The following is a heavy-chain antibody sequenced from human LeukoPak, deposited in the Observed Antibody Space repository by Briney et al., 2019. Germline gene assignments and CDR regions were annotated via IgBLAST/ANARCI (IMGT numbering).Heavy chain of an antibody. J-gene: IGHJ3*02. CDR2: TGRTI. CDR3: AKWALIDASAFDI. Sequence: PGGSLRLSCAASGFTFSSYAMTWVRQAPGKGLEWVSITGRTILYADSVRGRFIISRDNSKNTLYLQLNSLRVDDTAVYYCAKWALIDASAFDIWGQGTMVTVSS. CDR1: GFTFSSYA. V-gene: IGHV3-23*01. D-gene: IGHD2-15*01.